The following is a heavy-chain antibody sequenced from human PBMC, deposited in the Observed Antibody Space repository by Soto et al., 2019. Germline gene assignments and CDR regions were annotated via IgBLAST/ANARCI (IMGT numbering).Heavy chain of an antibody. CDR3: AKNYYDTSGPDY. Sequence: GGSLRLSCAASGFTFGSYVMSWVRQAPGKGLEWVSVISGSGGSTYYADSVKGRFTISRDNSKNTLYLQMNSLRAEDTAVYYCAKNYYDTSGPDYWGQGTLVTVSS. D-gene: IGHD3-22*01. V-gene: IGHV3-23*01. J-gene: IGHJ4*02. CDR2: ISGSGGST. CDR1: GFTFGSYV.